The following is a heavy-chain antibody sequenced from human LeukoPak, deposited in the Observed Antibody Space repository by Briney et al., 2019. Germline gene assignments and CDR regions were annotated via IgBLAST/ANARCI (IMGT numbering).Heavy chain of an antibody. J-gene: IGHJ4*02. Sequence: RGSLRLSCAASGFTFSSYAMSWVRQAPGKGLEWVSAISGSGGSTYYADSVKGRFTISRDNSKNTLYLQMNSLRAEDTAVYYCAKVGAAGTFRWFDYWGQGTLVTVSS. D-gene: IGHD6-13*01. CDR1: GFTFSSYA. V-gene: IGHV3-23*01. CDR3: AKVGAAGTFRWFDY. CDR2: ISGSGGST.